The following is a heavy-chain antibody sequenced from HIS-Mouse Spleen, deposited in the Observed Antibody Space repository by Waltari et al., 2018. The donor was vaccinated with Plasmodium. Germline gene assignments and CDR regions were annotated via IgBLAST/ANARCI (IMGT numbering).Heavy chain of an antibody. CDR3: ATPRVGGSYFDY. CDR2: IYSGGST. CDR1: GFPASANS. V-gene: IGHV3-66*01. Sequence: EVQLVESGGGLVQPGGSLRLSWAPSGFPASANSIGWARQAPGKGLEWVSVIYSGGSTYYADSVKGRFTISRDNSKNTLYLQMNSLRAEDTAVYYCATPRVGGSYFDYWGQGTLVTVSS. J-gene: IGHJ4*02. D-gene: IGHD1-26*01.